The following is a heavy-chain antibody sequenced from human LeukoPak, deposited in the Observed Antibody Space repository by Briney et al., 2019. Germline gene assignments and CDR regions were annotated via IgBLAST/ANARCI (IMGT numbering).Heavy chain of an antibody. J-gene: IGHJ4*02. CDR3: AKDLAVAPYYFDY. Sequence: GGSLRLSCAASGFTFSSYGMHWVRQAPGKGLEWVAVISYDGSNKYYADSVKGRFTISRDNSKNTLYLQMNSLRAEDTAVYYCAKDLAVAPYYFDYWGQGTLVTVSS. CDR2: ISYDGSNK. V-gene: IGHV3-30*18. D-gene: IGHD6-19*01. CDR1: GFTFSSYG.